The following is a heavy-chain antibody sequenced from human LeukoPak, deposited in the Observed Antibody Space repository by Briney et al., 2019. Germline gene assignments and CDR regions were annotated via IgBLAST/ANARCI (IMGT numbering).Heavy chain of an antibody. Sequence: ASETLSLTCTVSGGSISSYYWSWLRQPPGKGLEWIGYIYYSGSTNYNPSLKSRVTISVDTSKNQFSLKLSSVTAADTAVYYCARRDWYFDLWGRGTLVTVSS. CDR1: GGSISSYY. CDR2: IYYSGST. CDR3: ARRDWYFDL. J-gene: IGHJ2*01. V-gene: IGHV4-59*08.